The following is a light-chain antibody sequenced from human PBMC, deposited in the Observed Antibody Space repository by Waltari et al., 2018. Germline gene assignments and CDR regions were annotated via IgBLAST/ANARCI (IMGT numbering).Light chain of an antibody. CDR3: MQNTKDPWT. Sequence: DIVMIQNPLSVSVTPGEPASISCRSSQSLLHINGNTYLHWYLQKSGQSPRLLIYEVTNRESRVPDRLIGSGSGTDFTLKISRVETKEVGVYYCMQNTKDPWTLGQGTKVEIK. V-gene: IGKV2D-29*02. CDR2: EVT. CDR1: QSLLHINGNTY. J-gene: IGKJ1*01.